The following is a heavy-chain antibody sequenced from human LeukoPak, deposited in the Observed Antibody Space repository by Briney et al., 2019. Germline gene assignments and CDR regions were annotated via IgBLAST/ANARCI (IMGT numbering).Heavy chain of an antibody. J-gene: IGHJ5*02. CDR2: IYYSGNT. CDR3: ARHAHYDFVTGLFDP. Sequence: SDTLSLTCTVSGGSISSSNYYWGWIRQPPGKGLEWIGSIYYSGNTYYNPSLKSRVTISVDTSKSHFSLELNSVTAADTAMYYCARHAHYDFVTGLFDPWGQGTLVTVSS. D-gene: IGHD3-3*01. CDR1: GGSISSSNYY. V-gene: IGHV4-39*01.